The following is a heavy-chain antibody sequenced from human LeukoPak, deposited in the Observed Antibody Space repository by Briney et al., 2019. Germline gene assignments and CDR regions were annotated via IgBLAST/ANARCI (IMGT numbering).Heavy chain of an antibody. J-gene: IGHJ3*02. CDR1: GGSISSYY. V-gene: IGHV4-59*01. CDR3: AGGDILDVFDI. CDR2: IYYSGST. D-gene: IGHD3-16*02. Sequence: SETLSLTCTVSGGSISSYYWSWIRQPPGKGLEWIGYIYYSGSTNYNPSLKSRVTISVDTSKNQFSLKLSSVTAADTAVYYCAGGDILDVFDIWGQGKMFTVFS.